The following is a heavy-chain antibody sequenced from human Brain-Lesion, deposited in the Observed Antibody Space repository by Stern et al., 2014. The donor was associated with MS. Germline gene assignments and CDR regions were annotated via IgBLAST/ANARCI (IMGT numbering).Heavy chain of an antibody. Sequence: VQLQESGPGLVKPSQTLSLSCTVSGGSISSGGYYWSWIRQPAGKGLEWIGRIFNSGSTSYNPSLNSRVTISRDTSKTQFSLRLNSMTAADTAVYYCARGRVVPGFQYYATDVWGQGTTVIVSS. V-gene: IGHV4-61*02. CDR1: GGSISSGGYY. CDR3: ARGRVVPGFQYYATDV. J-gene: IGHJ6*02. CDR2: IFNSGST. D-gene: IGHD2-2*01.